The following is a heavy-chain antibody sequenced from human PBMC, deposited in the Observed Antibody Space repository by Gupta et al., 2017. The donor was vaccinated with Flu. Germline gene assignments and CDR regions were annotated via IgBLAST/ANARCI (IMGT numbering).Heavy chain of an antibody. CDR2: FYTTGST. CDR1: GASISSGSYY. J-gene: IGHJ5*02. D-gene: IGHD4-17*01. Sequence: QVQLQESGPGLVKPSQTLSLTCTVSGASISSGSYYWNWIRQPAGKGLEWIGRFYTTGSTTYNPSLKSRVTMSVDTSKNQFSLKLTSVTAADTAVYYCATTAVTKTWFVPWGQGTLVTVSS. CDR3: ATTAVTKTWFVP. V-gene: IGHV4-61*02.